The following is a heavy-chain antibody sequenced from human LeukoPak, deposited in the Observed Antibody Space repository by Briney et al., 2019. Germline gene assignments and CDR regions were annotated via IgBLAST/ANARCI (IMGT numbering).Heavy chain of an antibody. D-gene: IGHD3-10*01. CDR1: GFPFSSYA. J-gene: IGHJ4*02. V-gene: IGHV3-48*04. Sequence: GGSLRLSCAASGFPFSSYAMHWVRQAPGKGLEWVSYISSDSRTIHYADSVRGRFTISRDNTKNSLYLQMNSLRAEDTAVYYCARMTLYGSGTVHWGQGILVTVSS. CDR3: ARMTLYGSGTVH. CDR2: ISSDSRTI.